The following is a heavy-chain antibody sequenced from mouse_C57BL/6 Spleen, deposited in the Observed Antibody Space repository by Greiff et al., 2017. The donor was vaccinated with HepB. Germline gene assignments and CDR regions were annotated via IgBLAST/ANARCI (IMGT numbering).Heavy chain of an antibody. J-gene: IGHJ2*01. V-gene: IGHV1-18*01. CDR2: INPNNGGT. Sequence: EVKLQESGPELVKPGASVKIPCKASGYTFTDYNMDWVKQSHGKSLKWIGDINPNNGGTIYNQKFKGKATLTVDKSSSTAYMELRSLTSEDTAVYYCAREGLRGYFDYWGQGTTLTVSS. CDR3: AREGLRGYFDY. D-gene: IGHD2-4*01. CDR1: GYTFTDYN.